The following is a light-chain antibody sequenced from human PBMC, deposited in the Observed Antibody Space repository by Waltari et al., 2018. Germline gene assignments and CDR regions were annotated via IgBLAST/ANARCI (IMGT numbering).Light chain of an antibody. J-gene: IGKJ1*01. CDR1: QSIGSW. CDR2: WSS. Sequence: IQMTQSPSTLSASVGDRVSITCRASQSIGSWLAWYQQKPGKAPKLLIYWSSTRESGVPDRFSGSGSGTDFTLTINSLQAEDVAVYYCQQFYSIPPTFGQGTKVEIK. CDR3: QQFYSIPPT. V-gene: IGKV1-5*03.